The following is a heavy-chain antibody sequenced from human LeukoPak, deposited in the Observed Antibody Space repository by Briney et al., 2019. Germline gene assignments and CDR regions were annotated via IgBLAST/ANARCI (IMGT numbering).Heavy chain of an antibody. V-gene: IGHV4-61*02. CDR1: GGPISSGSYY. Sequence: SETLSLTCTVSGGPISSGSYYWSWIRQPAGKGLEWIGRIYTSGSTNYNPSLKSRVTISVDTSKNQFSLKLSSVTAADTAVYYCARGLRGGWGWFDPWGQGTLVTVSS. D-gene: IGHD3-16*01. CDR3: ARGLRGGWGWFDP. J-gene: IGHJ5*02. CDR2: IYTSGST.